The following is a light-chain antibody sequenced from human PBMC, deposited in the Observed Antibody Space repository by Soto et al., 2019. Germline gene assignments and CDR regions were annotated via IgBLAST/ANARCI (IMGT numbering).Light chain of an antibody. CDR2: DAT. V-gene: IGKV3-20*01. CDR1: QTVSSNY. J-gene: IGKJ3*01. Sequence: EIVLTQSPGTLSLSPGERATLSCRASQTVSSNYLAWYQQKSGQAPRLLIYDATSRATDVPDRFSGNGSGAEFSLTSSRLEPEDFAVYYFQQYGRSPFTFGPGTKVDIK. CDR3: QQYGRSPFT.